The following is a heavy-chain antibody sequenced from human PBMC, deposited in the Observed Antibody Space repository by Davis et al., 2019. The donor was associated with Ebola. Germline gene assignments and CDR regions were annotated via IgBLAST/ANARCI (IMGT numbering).Heavy chain of an antibody. CDR1: GYTFTNYA. CDR3: ARGAGGLKNYYGMDV. CDR2: VNPSGGST. V-gene: IGHV1-46*03. D-gene: IGHD3-16*01. J-gene: IGHJ6*02. Sequence: ASVKVSCKASGYTFTNYAMNWVRQAPGQGLEWMGIVNPSGGSTADAQKFQGRVTMTRDTSTSTVYMELSSLRSEDTAVYYCARGAGGLKNYYGMDVWGQGTTVTVSS.